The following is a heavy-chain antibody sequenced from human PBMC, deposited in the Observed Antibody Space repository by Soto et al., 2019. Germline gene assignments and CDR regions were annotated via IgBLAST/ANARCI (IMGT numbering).Heavy chain of an antibody. CDR1: GYTFTDYA. V-gene: IGHV1-3*01. CDR3: ARDSAHHGP. J-gene: IGHJ4*02. Sequence: ASVKVSCKASGYTFTDYAMHWVRQAPGQSLEWMGWINAGNRNKKYSQKFQGRVTITRDTSASTAYMELSSLTSEDTAVYYCARDSAHHGPWGQGTLVTVSS. CDR2: INAGNRNK.